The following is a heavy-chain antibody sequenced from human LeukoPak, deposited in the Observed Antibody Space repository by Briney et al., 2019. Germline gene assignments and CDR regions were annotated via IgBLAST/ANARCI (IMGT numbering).Heavy chain of an antibody. CDR2: IDYSGNT. D-gene: IGHD2-2*01. Sequence: SETLSLTCTVSGGSISSYYWSWIRQPPGKGLEWVGYIDYSGNTYYNPSLKSRVTISVDTSKNQFSLKLSSVTAADTAVYYCARDLFVPAATVDYYYYYMDVWGKGTTVTVSS. CDR3: ARDLFVPAATVDYYYYYMDV. J-gene: IGHJ6*03. CDR1: GGSISSYY. V-gene: IGHV4-30-4*01.